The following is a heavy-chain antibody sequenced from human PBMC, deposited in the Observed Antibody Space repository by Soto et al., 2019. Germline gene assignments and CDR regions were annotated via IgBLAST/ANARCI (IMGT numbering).Heavy chain of an antibody. Sequence: QVQLVESGGDLVKPGGSLRLSCAASGFPFSDYYMSWIRQAPGKGLEWVSSIGSSSSYTNYADSVKGRFTLSRDNAKNSLYLQMNSLRAADTAVYYCARRRPTGYYNYWGQGTLVTVSA. CDR2: IGSSSSYT. CDR1: GFPFSDYY. V-gene: IGHV3-11*05. J-gene: IGHJ4*02. CDR3: ARRRPTGYYNY. D-gene: IGHD3-9*01.